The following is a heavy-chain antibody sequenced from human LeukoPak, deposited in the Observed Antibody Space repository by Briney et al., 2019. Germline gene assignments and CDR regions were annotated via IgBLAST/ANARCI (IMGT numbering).Heavy chain of an antibody. V-gene: IGHV3-43D*03. Sequence: PGGSLRLSCAASGFTFDDYAMHWGRQAPGKGLECVSLISWDGDSTYYADSVKGRFTISRDNNKNSLYLQINSLRTEDSALYYCATAPYDSRGIFDYWGQGTLVTVSS. D-gene: IGHD3-22*01. CDR3: ATAPYDSRGIFDY. CDR1: GFTFDDYA. J-gene: IGHJ4*02. CDR2: ISWDGDST.